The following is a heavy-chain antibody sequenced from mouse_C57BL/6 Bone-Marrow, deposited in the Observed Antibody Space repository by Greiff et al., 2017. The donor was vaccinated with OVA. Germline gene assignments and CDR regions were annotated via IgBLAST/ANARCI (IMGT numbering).Heavy chain of an antibody. CDR2: LNPYNGGT. CDR1: GYTFTDYY. D-gene: IGHD2-5*01. J-gene: IGHJ3*01. Sequence: EVQLQQSGPVLVKPGASVKMSCKASGYTFTDYYMNWVKQSHGKSLEWIGVLNPYNGGTSYNQQFKGKATLTVDKSSSTAYMALNSLTSEDSAVYYCARGEGDSNYGAWFAYWGEGTLVTVSA. V-gene: IGHV1-19*01. CDR3: ARGEGDSNYGAWFAY.